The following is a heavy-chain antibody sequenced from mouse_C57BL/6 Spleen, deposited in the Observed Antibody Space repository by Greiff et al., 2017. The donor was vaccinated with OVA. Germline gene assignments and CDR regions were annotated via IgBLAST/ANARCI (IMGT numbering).Heavy chain of an antibody. CDR1: GYSITSDY. CDR2: ISYSGST. J-gene: IGHJ4*01. V-gene: IGHV3-8*01. D-gene: IGHD2-5*01. CDR3: ARYSKRHYYAMDY. Sequence: EVELVESGPGLAKPSQTLSLTCSVTGYSITSDYWNWIRKFPGNKLEYMGYISYSGSTYYNPSLKSRISITRDTSKNQYYLQLNSVTTEDTATYYCARYSKRHYYAMDYWGQGTSVTVSS.